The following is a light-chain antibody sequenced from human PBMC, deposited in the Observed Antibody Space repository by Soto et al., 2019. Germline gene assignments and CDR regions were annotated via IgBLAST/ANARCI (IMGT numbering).Light chain of an antibody. Sequence: QSALTQPASVSGSPGQSITISCTGTSSDVGGYNYVSWYQHHPGKAPKLVIHEVSDRPSGISNRFSGSKSGNTASLTISGLQAKDEADYYCSSYTTATTYVFGTGTKLTVL. CDR3: SSYTTATTYV. J-gene: IGLJ1*01. CDR1: SSDVGGYNY. CDR2: EVS. V-gene: IGLV2-14*01.